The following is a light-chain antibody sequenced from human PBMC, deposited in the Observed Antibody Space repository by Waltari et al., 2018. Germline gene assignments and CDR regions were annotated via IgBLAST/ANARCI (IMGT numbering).Light chain of an antibody. Sequence: DIQMTQSPFSLPASVGDRVTITCRASQTISNHLAWIQQKPGKAPKSLIYGSSTLQSGVPSKFIGSGSGTDFTLPISGLQPEDFATYYCRQYGSYPLTFGGGTKVAIK. CDR2: GSS. CDR1: QTISNH. V-gene: IGKV1-16*02. CDR3: RQYGSYPLT. J-gene: IGKJ4*01.